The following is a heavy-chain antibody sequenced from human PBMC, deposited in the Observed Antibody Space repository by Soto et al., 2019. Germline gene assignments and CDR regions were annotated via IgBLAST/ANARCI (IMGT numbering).Heavy chain of an antibody. CDR2: IIPIFGTA. Sequence: SVKVSCKASGGTFSSYAISWVRQAPGQGLEWMGGIIPIFGTANYAQKFQGRVTITADKSTSTAYMELSSLRSEDTAVYYCARDRSQEQLEPPDYYYYGMDAWGKGTTVTVSS. CDR1: GGTFSSYA. D-gene: IGHD6-13*01. CDR3: ARDRSQEQLEPPDYYYYGMDA. J-gene: IGHJ6*04. V-gene: IGHV1-69*06.